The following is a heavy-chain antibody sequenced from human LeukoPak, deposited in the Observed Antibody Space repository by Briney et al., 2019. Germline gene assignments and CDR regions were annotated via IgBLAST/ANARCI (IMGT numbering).Heavy chain of an antibody. V-gene: IGHV1-18*01. Sequence: ASVKVSCKASGYTFTNYGISWVRQAPGQGLEWMGWISAYNGNTNYAQKLQGRVTMTTDTSTSTAYMELRSLRSDDTAVYYCASGIVGAPDDAFDIWGQGTMVTVSS. D-gene: IGHD1-26*01. CDR1: GYTFTNYG. CDR3: ASGIVGAPDDAFDI. J-gene: IGHJ3*02. CDR2: ISAYNGNT.